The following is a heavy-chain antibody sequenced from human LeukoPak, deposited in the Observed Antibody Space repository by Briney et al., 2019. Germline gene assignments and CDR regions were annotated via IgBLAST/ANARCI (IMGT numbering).Heavy chain of an antibody. CDR3: ARGEVLVGATGRYNWFDP. CDR2: IIPIFGTA. V-gene: IGHV1-69*13. D-gene: IGHD1-26*01. J-gene: IGHJ5*02. CDR1: GGTFSSYA. Sequence: GASVKVSCKASGGTFSSYAISWVRQAPGQGLEWMGGIIPIFGTANYAQKFQGRVTITADESTSTAYMELSSLRSEDTAVYYCARGEVLVGATGRYNWFDPWGQGTLVTVSS.